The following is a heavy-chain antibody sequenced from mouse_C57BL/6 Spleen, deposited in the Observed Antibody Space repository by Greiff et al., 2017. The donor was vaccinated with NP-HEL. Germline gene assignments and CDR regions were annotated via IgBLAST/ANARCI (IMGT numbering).Heavy chain of an antibody. V-gene: IGHV1-69*01. J-gene: IGHJ3*01. CDR2: IDPSDSYT. Sequence: QVQLQQPGAELVMPGASVKLSCKASGYTFTSYWMHWVKQRPGQGLEWIGEIDPSDSYTNYNQKFKGKSTLTVDKSSSTAYMQLSSLTSEDSAVYYCARSAQATPGFADWGQGTLVTVSA. CDR1: GYTFTSYW. CDR3: ARSAQATPGFAD. D-gene: IGHD3-2*02.